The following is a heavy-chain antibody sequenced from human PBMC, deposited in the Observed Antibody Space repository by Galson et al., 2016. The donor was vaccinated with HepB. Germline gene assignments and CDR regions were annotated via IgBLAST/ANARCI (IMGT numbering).Heavy chain of an antibody. CDR3: AKDDYVRA. CDR2: IKNDGSNT. Sequence: SLRLSCAASGFTFSNYWMHWVRQAPGKGLVWVSRIKNDGSNTMYADSVKGRFTISRDNAKNTLYLQMNSLRVEDTAVYYCAKDDYVRAWGQGILVTVSS. J-gene: IGHJ5*02. D-gene: IGHD4-17*01. V-gene: IGHV3-74*03. CDR1: GFTFSNYW.